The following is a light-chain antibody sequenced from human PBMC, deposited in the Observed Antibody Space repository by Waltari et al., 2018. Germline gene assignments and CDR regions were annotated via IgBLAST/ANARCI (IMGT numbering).Light chain of an antibody. CDR3: QQYSSSPRT. CDR2: GTS. J-gene: IGKJ2*02. V-gene: IGKV3-20*01. CDR1: QYVNINY. Sequence: EIVLTQSPGTLSLSPGARATPSCRASQYVNINYLAWYQQKPGQAPRLLMYGTSSRATGIPDRFSGSGSGTDFTLTISRLEPEDFAVYYCQQYSSSPRTFGQGTNLEIK.